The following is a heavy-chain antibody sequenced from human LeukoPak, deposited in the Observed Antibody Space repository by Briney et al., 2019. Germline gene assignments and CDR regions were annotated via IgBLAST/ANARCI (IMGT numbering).Heavy chain of an antibody. Sequence: GGSLRLSCAASGFIFSNAWMSWVRQAPGKGLEWVSSISSSNTYIYYTDSVKGRFTISRDNAKNSLYLQMNSLRAEDTAVYYCASGLVLDFDYWGQGTLVTVSS. D-gene: IGHD6-19*01. CDR3: ASGLVLDFDY. CDR1: GFIFSNAW. J-gene: IGHJ4*02. CDR2: ISSSNTYI. V-gene: IGHV3-21*01.